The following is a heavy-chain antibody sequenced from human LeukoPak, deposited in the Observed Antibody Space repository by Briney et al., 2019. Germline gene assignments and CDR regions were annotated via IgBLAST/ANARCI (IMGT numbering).Heavy chain of an antibody. D-gene: IGHD3-10*01. CDR3: ANRVGSGSYHDY. J-gene: IGHJ4*02. V-gene: IGHV3-30*04. CDR1: GFTFSSYA. CDR2: ISYDGSNK. Sequence: GGSLRLSCAASGFTFSSYAMHWVRQAPGKGLEGVAVISYDGSNKYYADSAKGRFTISRDNSKNTLYLQMNSLRAEDTAVYYCANRVGSGSYHDYWGQGTLVTVSS.